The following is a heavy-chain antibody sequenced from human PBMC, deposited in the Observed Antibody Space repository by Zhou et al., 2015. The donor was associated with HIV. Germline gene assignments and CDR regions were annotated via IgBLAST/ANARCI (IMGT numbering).Heavy chain of an antibody. J-gene: IGHJ6*01. D-gene: IGHD6-19*01. CDR2: IIPIFGTA. CDR3: ARSRIAVAGTEVLGMDV. CDR1: GGTFSSYA. Sequence: QVQLVQSGAEVKKPGSSVKVSCKASGGTFSSYAISWVRQAPGQGLEWMGGIIPIFGTANYAQKFQGRVTITADESTSTAYMELSSLRSEDTAVYYCARSRIAVAGTEVLGMDVWGPRGHGSPSPQ. V-gene: IGHV1-69*12.